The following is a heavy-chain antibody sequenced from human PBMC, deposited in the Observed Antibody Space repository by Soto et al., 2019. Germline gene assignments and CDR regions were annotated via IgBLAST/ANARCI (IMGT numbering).Heavy chain of an antibody. J-gene: IGHJ4*02. CDR2: ISGSGDNT. CDR1: GFSFDEYA. Sequence: EVQLLESGGGLAQPGGSVSLSCAASGFSFDEYAMTWVRQAAGKGLEWVSAISGSGDNTYYADSVKGRFTISRDNSKNTLYLQLNSLRAEDTAVYYCAKGYYSGYDLAYFDYWGQGPLVTVSS. CDR3: AKGYYSGYDLAYFDY. V-gene: IGHV3-23*01. D-gene: IGHD5-12*01.